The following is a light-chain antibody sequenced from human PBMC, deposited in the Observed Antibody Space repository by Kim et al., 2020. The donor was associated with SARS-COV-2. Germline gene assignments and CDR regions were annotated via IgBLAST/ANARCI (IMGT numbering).Light chain of an antibody. J-gene: IGKJ2*01. CDR2: WAS. CDR3: QQYYSTPYT. CDR1: QSVLYSSNNQNS. V-gene: IGKV4-1*01. Sequence: MATINCKSSQSVLYSSNNQNSLAWYQQKPGQPPKLLIYWASTREYGVPDRFSGSGSGTDFTLTISSLQAEDVAVYYCQQYYSTPYTFGQGTKLEI.